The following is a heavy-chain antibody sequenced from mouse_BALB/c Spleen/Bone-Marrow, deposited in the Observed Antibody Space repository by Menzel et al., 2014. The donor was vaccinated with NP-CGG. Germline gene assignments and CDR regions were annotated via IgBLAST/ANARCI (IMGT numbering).Heavy chain of an antibody. CDR2: IDPANGNT. Sequence: EVQLQQSGAELVKPGASVKLSCTASGFNIKDTYMYWVKQRPEQGLEWIGRIDPANGNTKYDPKFQGKATITADTSSNTAYLQLSSLTSEDTAVYYCARNYGYGKSFAYWGQGTLVTVSA. CDR1: GFNIKDTY. J-gene: IGHJ3*01. D-gene: IGHD2-2*01. V-gene: IGHV14-3*02. CDR3: ARNYGYGKSFAY.